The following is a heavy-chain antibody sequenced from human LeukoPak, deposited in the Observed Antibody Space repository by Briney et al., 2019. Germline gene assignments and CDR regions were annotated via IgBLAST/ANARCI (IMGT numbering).Heavy chain of an antibody. Sequence: SETLSLTCTVSGGSISSYYWSWIRQPPGKGLEWIGYIYYSGSTNYNPSLKSRVTISLDTSKNQFSLKLSSVTAADTAVYYCARGLRSGYYYGYYYMDVWGKGTTVSIFS. V-gene: IGHV4-59*01. J-gene: IGHJ6*03. CDR3: ARGLRSGYYYGYYYMDV. CDR2: IYYSGST. CDR1: GGSISSYY. D-gene: IGHD3-3*01.